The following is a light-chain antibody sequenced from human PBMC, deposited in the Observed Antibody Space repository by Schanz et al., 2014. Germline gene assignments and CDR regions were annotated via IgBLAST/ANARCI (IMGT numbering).Light chain of an antibody. Sequence: ESVLTQSPATLSVSPGERATLSCRASQSVSSSYLAWYQLTPGRAPRLIIYGASNRATGIPDRFSGSGSGTDFTLTISRLEPEDFAVYYCHQYINSPFTFGPGTKLDLK. CDR3: HQYINSPFT. V-gene: IGKV3-20*01. J-gene: IGKJ3*01. CDR2: GAS. CDR1: QSVSSSY.